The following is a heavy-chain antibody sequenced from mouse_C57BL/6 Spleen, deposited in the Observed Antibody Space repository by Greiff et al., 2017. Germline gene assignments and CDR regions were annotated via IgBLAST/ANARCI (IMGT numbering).Heavy chain of an antibody. J-gene: IGHJ4*01. CDR3: TRWAYYDYDEGRSYAMDY. CDR1: GYPFTDYE. V-gene: IGHV1-15*01. Sequence: QVQLQQSGAELVRPGASVTLSCKASGYPFTDYEMHWVKQTPVHGLEWIGAIDPETGGTAYNQKFKGKAILTADKSSSTAYMELRSLTSEDSAVYYCTRWAYYDYDEGRSYAMDYWGQGTSVTVSS. D-gene: IGHD2-4*01. CDR2: IDPETGGT.